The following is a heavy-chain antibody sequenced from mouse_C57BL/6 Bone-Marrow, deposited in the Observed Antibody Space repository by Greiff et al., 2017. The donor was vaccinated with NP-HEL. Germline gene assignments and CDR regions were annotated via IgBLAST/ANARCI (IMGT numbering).Heavy chain of an antibody. CDR3: ARIGGTGNAMDY. Sequence: QVTLKESGPGILQPSQTLSLTCSFSGFSLSTFGMGVGWIRQPSGKGLGWLARIWWDDENSYNPALKSRLTISKDTTKNLVFLKIANVDTAGTATYYCARIGGTGNAMDYWGQGTSGTVSS. CDR1: GFSLSTFGMG. V-gene: IGHV8-8*01. J-gene: IGHJ4*01. CDR2: IWWDDEN. D-gene: IGHD3-3*01.